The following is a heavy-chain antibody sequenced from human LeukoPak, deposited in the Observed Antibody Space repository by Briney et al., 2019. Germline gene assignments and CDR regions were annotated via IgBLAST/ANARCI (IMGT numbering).Heavy chain of an antibody. Sequence: GESLKISCKGSGYDFSSYWIAWVRQMPGKGLEFMGILYPGDSDTRYSPSFQGQVTISADKSINTAYLQWSSLKASDTAIYYCARRVRNFGVRSGFDSWGQGTLVTVSS. CDR3: ARRVRNFGVRSGFDS. CDR2: LYPGDSDT. CDR1: GYDFSSYW. V-gene: IGHV5-51*01. J-gene: IGHJ4*02. D-gene: IGHD3-3*01.